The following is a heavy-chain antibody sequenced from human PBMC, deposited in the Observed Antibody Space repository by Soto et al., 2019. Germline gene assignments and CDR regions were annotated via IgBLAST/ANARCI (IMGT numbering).Heavy chain of an antibody. J-gene: IGHJ4*02. V-gene: IGHV4-39*01. CDR2: IYYSGST. Sequence: SDTLSLTCTVSGGAISSSSYYWGWIRHPPGKGLEWIGSIYYSGSTYYNPSLKSRVTISVDTSKNQFSLKLSSVTAADTAVYYCARRGELDYWGQGTLVTVSS. CDR3: ARRGELDY. D-gene: IGHD3-16*01. CDR1: GGAISSSSYY.